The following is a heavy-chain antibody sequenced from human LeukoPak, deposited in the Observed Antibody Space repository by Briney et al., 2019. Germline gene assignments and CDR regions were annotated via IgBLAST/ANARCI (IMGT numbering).Heavy chain of an antibody. CDR3: AKAGLDSSGPWYGMDV. D-gene: IGHD6-19*01. CDR1: GFTFNNYA. Sequence: PGGSLRLSCAASGFTFNNYAMSWVRQAPGKGLEWISVISGSGGSTYYADSVKGRFTISRDNFKNTLYLQMNSLRAGDTAVYYCAKAGLDSSGPWYGMDVWGQGTTVTASS. J-gene: IGHJ6*02. CDR2: ISGSGGST. V-gene: IGHV3-23*01.